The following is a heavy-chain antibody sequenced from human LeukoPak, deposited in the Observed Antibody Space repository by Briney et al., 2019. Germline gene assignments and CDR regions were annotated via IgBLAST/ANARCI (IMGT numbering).Heavy chain of an antibody. CDR1: GYSFTSYW. CDR2: IYPGGSDT. Sequence: GESLKISCKGSGYSFTSYWIGWVRQMPGKGLEWMGIIYPGGSDTRYSPSFQGQVTISADKSISTAYLQWSSLKASDTAMYYCASPPVTVRKNAEYFQHWGQGTLVTVSS. V-gene: IGHV5-51*01. D-gene: IGHD4-17*01. CDR3: ASPPVTVRKNAEYFQH. J-gene: IGHJ1*01.